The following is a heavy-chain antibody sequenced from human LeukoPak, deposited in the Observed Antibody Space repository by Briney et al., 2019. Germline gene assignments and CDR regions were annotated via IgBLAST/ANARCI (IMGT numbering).Heavy chain of an antibody. D-gene: IGHD3-10*01. CDR1: GFTFDDYA. J-gene: IGHJ6*02. Sequence: GRSLRLSCAASGFTFDDYAMHWVRQAPGKGLEWVSGISWNSGSIGYADSVKGRFTISRDNAKNSLYLQMNSLRAEDTALYYCAKAGRGGYGIDVWGQGTTVTVSS. CDR3: AKAGRGGYGIDV. V-gene: IGHV3-9*01. CDR2: ISWNSGSI.